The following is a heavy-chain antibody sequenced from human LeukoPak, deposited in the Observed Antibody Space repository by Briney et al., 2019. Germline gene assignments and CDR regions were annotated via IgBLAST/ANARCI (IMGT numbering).Heavy chain of an antibody. V-gene: IGHV3-23*01. Sequence: PGGSLRLSCAASGFTFSSYAMSWVRQTPGKGLEWVSGISGSGGSTYYADSVKGRFTISRDNSKNTLYLQMNSLRAEDTALYYCAKGVVGFDIWGQGTMVTVSS. D-gene: IGHD3-16*02. CDR1: GFTFSSYA. J-gene: IGHJ3*02. CDR3: AKGVVGFDI. CDR2: ISGSGGST.